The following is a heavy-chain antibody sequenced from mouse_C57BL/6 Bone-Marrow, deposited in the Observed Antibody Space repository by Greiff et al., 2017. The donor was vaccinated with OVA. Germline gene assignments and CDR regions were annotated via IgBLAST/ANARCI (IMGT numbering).Heavy chain of an antibody. CDR2: IYPSDSET. CDR1: SYTFTSYR. Sequence: QVQLQQPGAELVRPGSSVKLSCKASSYTFTSYRMDWVKQRPGQGLEWIGNIYPSDSETHYNQKFKDKATLTVDKSSSTAYMQLSSLTSEDSAVDYCARRWLPPCWYFDVWGTGTPVTVSS. J-gene: IGHJ1*03. V-gene: IGHV1-61*01. D-gene: IGHD2-3*01. CDR3: ARRWLPPCWYFDV.